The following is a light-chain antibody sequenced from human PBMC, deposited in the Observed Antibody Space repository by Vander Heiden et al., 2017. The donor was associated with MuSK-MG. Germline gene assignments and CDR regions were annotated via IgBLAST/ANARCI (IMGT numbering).Light chain of an antibody. CDR2: DVS. Sequence: QSALTQPRSVYGSPGQSVTISCTGPSSDVGGYNFVSWYQQHPGNAPITVIYDVSKRPPGDPVRFSGSKSGNTASLTISVSQAEDEGYYYCSAYSVSGVVFGGGTKLTVL. J-gene: IGLJ2*01. V-gene: IGLV2-11*01. CDR3: SAYSVSGVV. CDR1: SSDVGGYNF.